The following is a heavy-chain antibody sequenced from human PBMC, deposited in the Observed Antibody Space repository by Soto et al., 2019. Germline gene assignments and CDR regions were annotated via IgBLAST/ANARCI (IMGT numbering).Heavy chain of an antibody. J-gene: IGHJ6*02. D-gene: IGHD3-16*02. V-gene: IGHV4-4*09. Sequence: PSETLSLTCTVSGGSISSYYWSWIRQPPGKGLDWIGYIYTSGRTYYDPSLKSRVTISVDRSKNRFSLKLSSVTAADTAVYYCARSDIMITFGGVIVRRGVDVWGQGTTVTVSS. CDR3: ARSDIMITFGGVIVRRGVDV. CDR2: IYTSGRT. CDR1: GGSISSYY.